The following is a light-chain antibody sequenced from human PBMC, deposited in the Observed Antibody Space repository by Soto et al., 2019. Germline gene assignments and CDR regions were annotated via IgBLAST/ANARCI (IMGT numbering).Light chain of an antibody. CDR3: CSYAGSYRGV. CDR1: SSDVGGYNY. J-gene: IGLJ1*01. V-gene: IGLV2-11*01. Sequence: QSALTQPRSVSGSPGQSVTISCTGTSSDVGGYNYVSWYQQHPGKAPKLMIYDVSKRPSGGPDRFSGSKSGNTAALTISGLLAEDEADYYCCSYAGSYRGVFGTGTKVTVL. CDR2: DVS.